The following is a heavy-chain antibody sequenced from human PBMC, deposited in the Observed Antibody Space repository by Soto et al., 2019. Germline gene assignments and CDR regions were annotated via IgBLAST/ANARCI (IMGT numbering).Heavy chain of an antibody. D-gene: IGHD3-22*01. Sequence: SETLSLTCTVSGGSISSFCWSWIRHHPGKGLEWIGYIYYSGSTYYNPSLKSRVTISVDTSKNQFSLKLSSVTAADTAVYYCARGHYSSGYAFDIWGQGTMVTVSS. V-gene: IGHV4-59*06. CDR3: ARGHYSSGYAFDI. CDR2: IYYSGST. J-gene: IGHJ3*02. CDR1: GGSISSFC.